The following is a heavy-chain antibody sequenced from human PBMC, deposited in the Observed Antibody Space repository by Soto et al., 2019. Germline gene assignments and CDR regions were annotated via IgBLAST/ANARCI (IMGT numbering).Heavy chain of an antibody. J-gene: IGHJ5*02. CDR1: GGSVSSGSYY. Sequence: SETLSLTCTVSGGSVSSGSYYWSWIRQPPGKGLEWIGYIYYSGSTNYNPSLKSRVTISVDTSKNQFSLKLSSVTAADTAVYYCARAITMVRGVPSWFDPWGQGXLVTVSS. V-gene: IGHV4-61*01. CDR2: IYYSGST. CDR3: ARAITMVRGVPSWFDP. D-gene: IGHD3-10*01.